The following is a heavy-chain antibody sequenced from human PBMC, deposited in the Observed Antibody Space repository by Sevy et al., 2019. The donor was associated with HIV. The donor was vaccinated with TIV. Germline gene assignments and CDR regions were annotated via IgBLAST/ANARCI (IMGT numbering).Heavy chain of an antibody. CDR1: GFTFNNYG. J-gene: IGHJ6*03. CDR3: AKDGGYYDSSGYRRGFDYYYYYMDV. D-gene: IGHD3-22*01. V-gene: IGHV3-33*06. CDR2: IWFDGTNK. Sequence: GGSLRLSCAASGFTFNNYGMHWVRQAPGKGLEWVAVIWFDGTNKYYADSVKGRFTISRDNSKNRLYLQMNSLRAEDTAVYYCAKDGGYYDSSGYRRGFDYYYYYMDVWGKGTTVTVSS.